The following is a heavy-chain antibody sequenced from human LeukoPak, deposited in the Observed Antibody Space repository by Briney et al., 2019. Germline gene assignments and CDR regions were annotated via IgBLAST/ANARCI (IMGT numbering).Heavy chain of an antibody. D-gene: IGHD3-3*01. CDR3: AKDGSGYYWDNWFDP. CDR1: GFTFSSYA. J-gene: IGHJ5*02. Sequence: QTGGSLRLSCAASGFTFSSYAMAWVRQAPGKGLEWVSAISGSGGSTYYADSVKGRFTISRDNSKNTLYLQMNSLRAEDTAVYYCAKDGSGYYWDNWFDPWGQGTLVTVSS. CDR2: ISGSGGST. V-gene: IGHV3-23*01.